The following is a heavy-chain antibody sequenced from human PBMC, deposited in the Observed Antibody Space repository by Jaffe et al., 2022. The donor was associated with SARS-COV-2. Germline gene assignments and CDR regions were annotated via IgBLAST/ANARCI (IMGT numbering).Heavy chain of an antibody. CDR1: GFTFDDYT. D-gene: IGHD2-15*01. V-gene: IGHV3-43*01. CDR2: ISWDGGST. Sequence: EVQLVESGGVVVQPGGSLRLSCAASGFTFDDYTMHWVRQAPGKGLEWVSLISWDGGSTYYADSVKGRFTISRDNSKNSLYLQMNSLRTEDTALYYCAKAHGRKKVVVADFDYWGQGTLVTVSS. CDR3: AKAHGRKKVVVADFDY. J-gene: IGHJ4*02.